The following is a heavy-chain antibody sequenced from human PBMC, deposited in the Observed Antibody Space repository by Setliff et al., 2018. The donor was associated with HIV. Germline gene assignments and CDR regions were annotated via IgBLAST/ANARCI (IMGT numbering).Heavy chain of an antibody. CDR3: ARKDWTVAALEY. CDR2: IYISGST. D-gene: IGHD1-1*01. CDR1: GGSITRYY. V-gene: IGHV4-4*09. J-gene: IGHJ4*02. Sequence: SETLSLTCTVSGGSITRYYWSWIRQSPGKGLEWIGYIYISGSTDYSPSLKSRVTISADTSKNQVSLKLTSVTAADSAGYYCARKDWTVAALEYWGQGTLVTVSS.